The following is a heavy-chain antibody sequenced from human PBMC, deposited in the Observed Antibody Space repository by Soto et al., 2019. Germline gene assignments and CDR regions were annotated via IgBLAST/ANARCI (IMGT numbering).Heavy chain of an antibody. D-gene: IGHD3-22*01. CDR2: IYWDDYK. J-gene: IGHJ1*01. CDR3: AHRGPNYYDSSGYYYDLEYFQH. CDR1: GFSLSTSGVG. Sequence: QITLKESGPTLVKPTQTLTLTCTFSGFSLSTSGVGVGWIRQPPEKALEWLALIYWDDYKRYSTSLKRRLPITQDTPKNQVVLTMTNMDPVDTATYYCAHRGPNYYDSSGYYYDLEYFQHWGQGTLVTVSS. V-gene: IGHV2-5*02.